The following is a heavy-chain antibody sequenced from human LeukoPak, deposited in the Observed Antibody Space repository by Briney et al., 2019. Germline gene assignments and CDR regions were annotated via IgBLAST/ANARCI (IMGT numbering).Heavy chain of an antibody. CDR1: GFTFSSYS. D-gene: IGHD2-2*02. Sequence: GGSLRLSCAASGFTFSSYSMNWVRQAPGKGLEWVSSISGSGGSTYYADSVKGRFTISRDNSQNTLYLQMNSLRAEDTAVYYCAKTEGYCTSTSCYSLFDLWGRGTLVTVSS. V-gene: IGHV3-23*01. CDR3: AKTEGYCTSTSCYSLFDL. CDR2: ISGSGGST. J-gene: IGHJ2*01.